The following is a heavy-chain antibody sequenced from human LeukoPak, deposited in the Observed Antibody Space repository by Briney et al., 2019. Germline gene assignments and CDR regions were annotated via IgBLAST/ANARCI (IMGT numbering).Heavy chain of an antibody. V-gene: IGHV3-48*01. Sequence: PGGSLRLSCTASGFTFSSYSMNWVRQAPGKGLEWVSYISSSSTTIYYTDSVRGRFTISRDNAKNSLYLQMNSLRAEDTAVYYCARDGRYSNGYPIDYWGQGTLVTVSS. J-gene: IGHJ4*02. CDR2: ISSSSTTI. CDR3: ARDGRYSNGYPIDY. CDR1: GFTFSSYS. D-gene: IGHD5-18*01.